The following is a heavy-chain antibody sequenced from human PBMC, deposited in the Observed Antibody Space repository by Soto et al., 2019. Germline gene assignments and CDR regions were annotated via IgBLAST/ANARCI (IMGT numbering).Heavy chain of an antibody. CDR3: AKDYYDSSGYLVSVYFDY. J-gene: IGHJ4*02. CDR2: ISGSGGST. V-gene: IGHV3-23*01. CDR1: GFTFSSYA. D-gene: IGHD3-22*01. Sequence: GGSLRLSCAASGFTFSSYAMSWVRQAPGKGLEWVSAISGSGGSTYYADSVKGRFTISRDNSKNTLYLQMNSLRAEDTAVYYCAKDYYDSSGYLVSVYFDYWGQGTLVTVSS.